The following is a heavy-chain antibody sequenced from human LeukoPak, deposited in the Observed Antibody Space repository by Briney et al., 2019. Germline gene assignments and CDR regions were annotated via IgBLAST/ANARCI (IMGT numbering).Heavy chain of an antibody. V-gene: IGHV3-30*18. CDR3: AKDGLPYSGSRYYFDY. J-gene: IGHJ4*02. CDR1: GFTFSSYG. CDR2: ISHDGSNK. D-gene: IGHD1-26*01. Sequence: PGRSLRLSCAASGFTFSSYGMHWVRQAPGKGLEWVTVISHDGSNKYYADSLKGRFTISRDNSKNTLYLQMNSLRPEDTAVYYCAKDGLPYSGSRYYFDYWGQGALVTVSS.